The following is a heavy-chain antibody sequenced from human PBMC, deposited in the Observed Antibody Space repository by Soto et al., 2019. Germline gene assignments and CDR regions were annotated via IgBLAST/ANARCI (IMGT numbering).Heavy chain of an antibody. CDR3: ARGEGVTFGVISRVVSFDP. D-gene: IGHD3-16*01. Sequence: QVQLVQSGAEVKKPGASVKVSCKASGYTFTSYGISWVRQAPGQGLEWMGWISAYNGNTNYAQKLQGRVTMTTDTSTSTAYMEQRSPRSDDTAVYYCARGEGVTFGVISRVVSFDPWGQGTLVTVSS. CDR2: ISAYNGNT. J-gene: IGHJ5*02. V-gene: IGHV1-18*01. CDR1: GYTFTSYG.